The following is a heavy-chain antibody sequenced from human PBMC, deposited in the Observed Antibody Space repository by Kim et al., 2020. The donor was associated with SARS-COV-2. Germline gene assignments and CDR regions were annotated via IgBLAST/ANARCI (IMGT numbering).Heavy chain of an antibody. CDR2: IIPIFGTA. Sequence: SVKVSCKASGGTFSSYAISWVRQAPGQGLEWMGGIIPIFGTANYAQKFQGRVTITADESTSTAYMELSSLRSEDTAVYYCAREGNMITFGGVIVHNWFDPWGQGTLVTVSS. CDR1: GGTFSSYA. D-gene: IGHD3-16*02. V-gene: IGHV1-69*13. CDR3: AREGNMITFGGVIVHNWFDP. J-gene: IGHJ5*02.